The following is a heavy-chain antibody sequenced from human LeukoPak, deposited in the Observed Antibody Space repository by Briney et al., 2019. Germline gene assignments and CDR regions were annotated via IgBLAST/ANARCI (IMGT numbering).Heavy chain of an antibody. V-gene: IGHV4-4*07. CDR3: ARDVGHLTIFPPGGWFDP. CDR2: IYTSGST. Sequence: SETLSLTCTVSGGSISIYYWSWIRQPAGKGLEWIGRIYTSGSTNYNPSLKSRVTMSVDTSKNQFSLKLSSVTAADTAVYYCARDVGHLTIFPPGGWFDPWGQGTLVTVSS. CDR1: GGSISIYY. J-gene: IGHJ5*02. D-gene: IGHD3-3*01.